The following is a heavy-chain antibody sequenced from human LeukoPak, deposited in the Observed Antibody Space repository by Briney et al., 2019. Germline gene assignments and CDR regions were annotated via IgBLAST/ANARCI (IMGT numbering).Heavy chain of an antibody. J-gene: IGHJ6*02. CDR2: IYHSGST. D-gene: IGHD4-23*01. CDR1: GGSISSGGYS. CDR3: ARGGNSRDAYYYYGMDV. Sequence: SQTLSLTCAVSGGSISSGGYSWSWIRQPPGKGLEWIGYIYHSGSTYYNPSLKSRVTMSVDRSKNQFSLKLSSVTAADTAVYYCARGGNSRDAYYYYGMDVWGQGTTVTVSS. V-gene: IGHV4-30-2*02.